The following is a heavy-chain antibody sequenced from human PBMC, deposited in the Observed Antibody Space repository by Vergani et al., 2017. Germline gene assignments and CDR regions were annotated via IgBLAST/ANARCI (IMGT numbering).Heavy chain of an antibody. Sequence: QVQLVQSGAEVKKPGSSVKVSCKASGGTFSSYAISWVRQAPGQGLEWMGRIIPIFGTANYAQKFQGRVTITADEATSTAYMELSSRRAEDTAVYYCARNLWGLYGGKAHFDYWGQGTLVTVSS. J-gene: IGHJ4*02. V-gene: IGHV1-69*18. D-gene: IGHD4-23*01. CDR3: ARNLWGLYGGKAHFDY. CDR2: IIPIFGTA. CDR1: GGTFSSYA.